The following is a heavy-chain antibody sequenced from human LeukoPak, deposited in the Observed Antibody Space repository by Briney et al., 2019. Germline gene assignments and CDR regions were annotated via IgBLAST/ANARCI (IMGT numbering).Heavy chain of an antibody. Sequence: GGSLRLSCAASGFTFSDYYMSWIRQAPGKGLEWVSYISSSGSIIYYADSVKGRFTISRDNAKNSLYLQMNSLRAEDTAVYYCARDRLHYGEYEKTFDYWGQGTLVSVSS. V-gene: IGHV3-11*04. CDR1: GFTFSDYY. CDR2: ISSSGSII. D-gene: IGHD4-17*01. CDR3: ARDRLHYGEYEKTFDY. J-gene: IGHJ4*02.